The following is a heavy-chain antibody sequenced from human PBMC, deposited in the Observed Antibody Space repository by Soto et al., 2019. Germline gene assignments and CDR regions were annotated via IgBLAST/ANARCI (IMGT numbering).Heavy chain of an antibody. V-gene: IGHV4-39*01. D-gene: IGHD1-1*01. CDR1: GGSISSSSYY. CDR2: IYYSGST. CDR3: ARHQNWNRKNNWFDP. J-gene: IGHJ5*02. Sequence: SETLSLTCTVSGGSISSSSYYWGWIRQPPGKGLEWIGSIYYSGSTYYNPSLKSRVTISVDTSKNQFSLKLSSVTAADTAVYYCARHQNWNRKNNWFDPWGQGTLVTVSS.